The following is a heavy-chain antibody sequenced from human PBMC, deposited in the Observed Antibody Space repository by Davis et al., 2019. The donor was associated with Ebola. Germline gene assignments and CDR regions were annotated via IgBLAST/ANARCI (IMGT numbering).Heavy chain of an antibody. V-gene: IGHV3-15*01. CDR2: IKSKTDGGTT. CDR3: TTDLGVTAKDDY. J-gene: IGHJ4*02. Sequence: PSETLSLTCAVYGGSFSGYYWSWIRQPPGKGLEWVGRIKSKTDGGTTDYAAPVKGRFTISRDDSKNTLYLQMNSLKTEDTAVYYCTTDLGVTAKDDYWGQGTLVTVSS. D-gene: IGHD4-11*01. CDR1: GGSFSGYY.